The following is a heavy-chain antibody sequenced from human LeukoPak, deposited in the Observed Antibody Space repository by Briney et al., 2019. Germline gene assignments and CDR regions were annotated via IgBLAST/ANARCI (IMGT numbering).Heavy chain of an antibody. J-gene: IGHJ4*02. CDR1: GGSSCGYY. D-gene: IGHD3-10*01. CDR2: LYYSGST. CDR3: ARVSRVRGVIITRYYIDY. Sequence: SEKLSCTGTVSGGSSCGYYWSWIRKRPGKGLEWSGYLYYSGSTHYNPSLKSRVSISVDTSKTQLSLKLSSVTAADTAVYYCARVSRVRGVIITRYYIDYWGQGTPVTVSS. V-gene: IGHV4-59*01.